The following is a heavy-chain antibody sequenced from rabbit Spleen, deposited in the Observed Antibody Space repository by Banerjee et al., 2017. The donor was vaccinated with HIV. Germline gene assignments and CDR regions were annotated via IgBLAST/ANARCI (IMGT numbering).Heavy chain of an antibody. CDR1: GVSFNDKDV. CDR2: TVGGRSTFT. Sequence: QSLEESGGDLVKPGASLTLTCKASGVSFNDKDVMCWVRQAPGKGLEWIACTVGGRSTFTYYASWAKGRFTISKASSTTVTLQMTSLTAADTATYFCARDTATSFSTYGMDLWGQGTLVTVS. D-gene: IGHD1-1*01. CDR3: ARDTATSFSTYGMDL. V-gene: IGHV1S40*01. J-gene: IGHJ6*01.